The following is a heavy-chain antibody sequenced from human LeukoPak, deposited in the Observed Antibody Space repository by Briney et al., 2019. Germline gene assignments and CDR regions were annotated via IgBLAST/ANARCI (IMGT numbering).Heavy chain of an antibody. CDR1: GFTFSSYG. CDR3: AKAGSIRFDY. D-gene: IGHD1-26*01. J-gene: IGHJ4*02. V-gene: IGHV3-23*01. CDR2: IGGSGETT. Sequence: PGGTLRLSCAASGFTFSSYGMSWVRQAPGKGLEWVSGIGGSGETTFYADSVKGRFTISRDNSKNTLYLQMNSLRAEDTAVYYCAKAGSIRFDYWGQGTLVTVSS.